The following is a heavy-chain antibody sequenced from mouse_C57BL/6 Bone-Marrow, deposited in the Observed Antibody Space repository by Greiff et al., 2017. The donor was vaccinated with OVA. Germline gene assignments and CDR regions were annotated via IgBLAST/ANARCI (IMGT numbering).Heavy chain of an antibody. CDR2: INSSSGYT. CDR1: GYTFTSYW. Sequence: QVQLKESGAELAKPGASVKLSCKASGYTFTSYWMHWVKQRPGQGLEWIGYINSSSGYTKSNQKFKDKATLTADKSSSTAYMQLSSLTYEDSAVYYCASRGETAQAFYYFDYWGQGTTLTVAS. J-gene: IGHJ2*01. CDR3: ASRGETAQAFYYFDY. V-gene: IGHV1-7*01. D-gene: IGHD3-2*02.